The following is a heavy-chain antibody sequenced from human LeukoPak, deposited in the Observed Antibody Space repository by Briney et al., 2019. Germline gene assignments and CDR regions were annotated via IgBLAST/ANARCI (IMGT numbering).Heavy chain of an antibody. CDR2: IYTSGST. V-gene: IGHV4-4*07. Sequence: SETLSLTCTVSGGSISSYYWSWTRQPAGKGLEWIGRIYTSGSTNYNPSLKSRVTMSVDTSKNQFSLKLSSVTAADTAVYYCARDSPYYDILTGYLNWFDPWGQGTLVTVSS. CDR3: ARDSPYYDILTGYLNWFDP. CDR1: GGSISSYY. J-gene: IGHJ5*02. D-gene: IGHD3-9*01.